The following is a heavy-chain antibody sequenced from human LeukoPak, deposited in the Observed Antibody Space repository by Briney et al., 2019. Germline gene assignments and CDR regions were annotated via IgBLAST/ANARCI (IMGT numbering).Heavy chain of an antibody. J-gene: IGHJ4*02. CDR3: ARRASMITFGGVIAHNDY. V-gene: IGHV5-51*01. CDR1: GYSFTGYW. D-gene: IGHD3-16*02. Sequence: GESLKISCKGSGYSFTGYWIGWVRQMPGKGLEWMGIIYPGDSDTRYSPSFQGQVTISADKSISTAYLQWSSLKASDTAMYYCARRASMITFGGVIAHNDYWGQGTLVTVSS. CDR2: IYPGDSDT.